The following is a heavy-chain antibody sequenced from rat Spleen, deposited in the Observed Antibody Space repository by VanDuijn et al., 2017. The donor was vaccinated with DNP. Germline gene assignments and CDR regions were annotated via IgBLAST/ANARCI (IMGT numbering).Heavy chain of an antibody. Sequence: EVLLVESDGGLVQPGRSLKLSCAVSGFTFSDYYMAWVRQAPTKGLEWVAYISTGGGSTYYRDSVKGRFTISRDNAKSTLYLQMDSLRSEDTATYYCAKGPNYGGWSDYFDYWGQGVMVTVSS. J-gene: IGHJ2*01. V-gene: IGHV5-27*01. D-gene: IGHD1-11*01. CDR1: GFTFSDYY. CDR2: ISTGGGST. CDR3: AKGPNYGGWSDYFDY.